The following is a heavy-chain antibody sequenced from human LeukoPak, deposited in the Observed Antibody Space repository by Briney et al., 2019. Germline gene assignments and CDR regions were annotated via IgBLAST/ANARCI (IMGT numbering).Heavy chain of an antibody. CDR2: IYYSGST. V-gene: IGHV4-59*08. CDR3: ERSYCSGGGCYWFDP. CDR1: GGSISSYY. Sequence: SETLSLTCTVSGGSISSYYWSWIRQPPGKGLEWIGYIYYSGSTNYNPSLKSRVTISVDTSKNQFSLKLSSVTAADTAVYYCERSYCSGGGCYWFDPWGQGTLVTVSS. D-gene: IGHD2-15*01. J-gene: IGHJ5*02.